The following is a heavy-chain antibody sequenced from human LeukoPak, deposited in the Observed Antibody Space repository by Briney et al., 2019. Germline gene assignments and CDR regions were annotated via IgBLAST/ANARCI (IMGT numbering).Heavy chain of an antibody. D-gene: IGHD2/OR15-2a*01. V-gene: IGHV6-1*01. J-gene: IGHJ3*02. CDR2: TYYRSKGSY. Sequence: SQTLSLTFAVSGDTVSNNGPAWNWIRQSPSRGLEWLGRTYYRSKGSYDFAVSVKSRITIDPDTSKNQFSLPLNSVTPDDTAVYCGARGKYSAFDIWGQGTMVTVSS. CDR3: ARGKYSAFDI. CDR1: GDTVSNNGPA.